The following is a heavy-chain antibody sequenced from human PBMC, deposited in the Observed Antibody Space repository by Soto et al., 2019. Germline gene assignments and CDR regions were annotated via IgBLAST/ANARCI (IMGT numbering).Heavy chain of an antibody. CDR2: ISSSSSTI. CDR3: ARDFPLTTLIPWSPYFDY. CDR1: GFTFSSYS. J-gene: IGHJ4*02. Sequence: EVQLVESGGGLVQPGGSLRLSCAASGFTFSSYSMNWVRQAPGKGLEWVSYISSSSSTIYYADSVKGRFTISRDNAKNSLYLQMNSLRAEDTAVYYCARDFPLTTLIPWSPYFDYWGQGTLVTVSS. V-gene: IGHV3-48*04. D-gene: IGHD1-1*01.